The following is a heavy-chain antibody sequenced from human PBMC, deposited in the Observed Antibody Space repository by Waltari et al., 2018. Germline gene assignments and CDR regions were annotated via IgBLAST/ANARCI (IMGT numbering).Heavy chain of an antibody. V-gene: IGHV1-2*06. CDR1: GYTFTGYY. J-gene: IGHJ4*02. CDR2: INPNSGGT. Sequence: QVQLVQSGAEVKKPGASVKVSCKASGYTFTGYYMHWVRQATGQGLERMGRINPNSGGTNYAQKFQGRVTMTRDTSISTAYMELSRLRSDDTAVYYCARAARQLLPLTQNLADYWAREPWSPSPQ. D-gene: IGHD2-2*01. CDR3: ARAARQLLPLTQNLADY.